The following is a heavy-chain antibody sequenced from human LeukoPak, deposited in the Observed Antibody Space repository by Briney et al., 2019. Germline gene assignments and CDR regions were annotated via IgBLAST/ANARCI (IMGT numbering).Heavy chain of an antibody. CDR1: GYTFTGYY. Sequence: GASVKVSRKASGYTFTGYYMHWVRQAPGQGLEWMGRINPNSGGTNYAQKFQGRVTMTRDTSISTAYMELSRLRSDDTAVYYCARVGRSVTVTYYYYYGMDVWGQGTTVTVSS. V-gene: IGHV1-2*06. D-gene: IGHD4-17*01. CDR2: INPNSGGT. J-gene: IGHJ6*02. CDR3: ARVGRSVTVTYYYYYGMDV.